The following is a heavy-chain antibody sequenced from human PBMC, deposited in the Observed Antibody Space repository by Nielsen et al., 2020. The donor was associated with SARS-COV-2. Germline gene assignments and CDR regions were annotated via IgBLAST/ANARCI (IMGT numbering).Heavy chain of an antibody. Sequence: WVRQAPGQRLEWMGWINAGNGNTKYSQKFQGRVTITRDTSASTAYMELSSLRSEDTAVYYCARGGSVVVTAITYYYYYYDMDVWGQGTTVTVSS. D-gene: IGHD2-21*02. CDR2: INAGNGNT. V-gene: IGHV1-3*01. J-gene: IGHJ6*02. CDR3: ARGGSVVVTAITYYYYYYDMDV.